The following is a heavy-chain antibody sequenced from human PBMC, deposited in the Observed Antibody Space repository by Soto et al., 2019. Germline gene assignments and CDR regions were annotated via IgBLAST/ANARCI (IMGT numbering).Heavy chain of an antibody. CDR1: GGSFSGYY. D-gene: IGHD3-3*01. J-gene: IGHJ5*02. V-gene: IGHV4-34*01. CDR3: ARGGPNTIFGVVITFRFDP. Sequence: PSETLSLTCAVYGGSFSGYYWSWIRQPPGKGLEWIGEINHSGSTNYNPSLKSRVTISVDTSKNQFSLKLSSVTAADTAVYYCARGGPNTIFGVVITFRFDPWGQGTLVTVSS. CDR2: INHSGST.